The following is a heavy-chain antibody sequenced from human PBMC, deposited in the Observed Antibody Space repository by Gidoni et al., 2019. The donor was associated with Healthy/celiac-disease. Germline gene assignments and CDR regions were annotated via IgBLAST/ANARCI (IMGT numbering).Heavy chain of an antibody. CDR3: ARDRYCSGGSCYFLQDYYGMDV. J-gene: IGHJ6*02. V-gene: IGHV3-11*01. CDR1: GFTFSDYY. CDR2: ISSSGSTI. D-gene: IGHD2-15*01. Sequence: QVQLVESGGGLVKPGGSLRLSCAASGFTFSDYYMTWIRQAPGKGLEWVSYISSSGSTIYYADSVKGRFTISRDNAKNSLYLQMNSLRAEDTAVYYCARDRYCSGGSCYFLQDYYGMDVWGQGTTVTVSS.